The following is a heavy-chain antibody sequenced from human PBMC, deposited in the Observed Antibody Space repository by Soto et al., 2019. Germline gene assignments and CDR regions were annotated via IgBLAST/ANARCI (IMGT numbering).Heavy chain of an antibody. CDR3: AKAYYYDSSGYPTLPVYYYYGMDV. CDR1: GFTFSSYG. J-gene: IGHJ6*02. Sequence: GSLRLSCAASGFTFSSYGMHWVRQAPGKGLAWVAVISYDGSNKYHADSVKGRFTISRDNSKNTLYLQMNSLRAEDTAVYYCAKAYYYDSSGYPTLPVYYYYGMDVWGQGTTVTVSS. V-gene: IGHV3-30*18. D-gene: IGHD3-22*01. CDR2: ISYDGSNK.